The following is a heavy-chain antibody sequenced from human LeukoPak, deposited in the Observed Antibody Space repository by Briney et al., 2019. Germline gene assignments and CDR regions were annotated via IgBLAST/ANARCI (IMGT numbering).Heavy chain of an antibody. CDR3: ARDRGSLLRSPFDY. CDR1: GFTFSSYA. J-gene: IGHJ4*02. V-gene: IGHV3-30-3*01. CDR2: ISYDGSNK. D-gene: IGHD3-3*01. Sequence: GGSLRLSCAASGFTFSSYAMHWVRQAPGKGLEWVAVISYDGSNKYYADSVKGRFTISRDNSKNTLYLQMNSLRAEDTAVYYCARDRGSLLRSPFDYWGQGTLVTVSS.